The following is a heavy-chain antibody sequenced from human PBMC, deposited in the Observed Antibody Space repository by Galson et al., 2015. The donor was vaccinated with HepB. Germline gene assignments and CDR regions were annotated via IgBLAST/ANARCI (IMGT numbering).Heavy chain of an antibody. CDR3: ARVVDYYDSSGLGAYFDY. D-gene: IGHD3-22*01. V-gene: IGHV1-18*04. CDR2: IRAYNGDT. Sequence: SMKVSCKASGYNLIAHGIAWVRQAPGQRLEWMGWIRAYNGDTNYAQKFQGRVTMTTDTSTSTAYMELRSLKSDDAAVYYCARVVDYYDSSGLGAYFDYWGPGTLVIVSS. J-gene: IGHJ4*02. CDR1: GYNLIAHG.